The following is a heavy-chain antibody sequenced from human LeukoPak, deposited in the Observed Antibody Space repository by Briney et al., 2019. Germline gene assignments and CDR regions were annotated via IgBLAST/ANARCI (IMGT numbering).Heavy chain of an antibody. CDR3: ARDPASVYYFDY. Sequence: GGSLRLSCAASGFTFSSYAMSWVRQAPGKGLEWVSAISGSGGSTYYADSVKGRFTISRDNSKNTLYLQMNSLRGEDTAVYYCARDPASVYYFDYWGQGTLVTVSS. J-gene: IGHJ4*02. V-gene: IGHV3-23*01. CDR2: ISGSGGST. CDR1: GFTFSSYA.